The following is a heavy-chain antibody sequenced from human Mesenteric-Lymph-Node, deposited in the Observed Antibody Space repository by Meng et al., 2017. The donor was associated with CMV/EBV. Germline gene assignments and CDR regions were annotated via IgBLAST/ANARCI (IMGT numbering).Heavy chain of an antibody. CDR3: AKAALSDLGYCSDTGCYPYSFDY. V-gene: IGHV1-2*07. CDR2: INPVRGVP. D-gene: IGHD2-2*01. J-gene: IGHJ4*02. CDR1: YF. Sequence: YFLPSLLPAPGQGLDWMAWINPVRGVPSYAHTFHGTFSITRDTSISTAYMEFSRLTSYDTAVYFCAKAALSDLGYCSDTGCYPYSFDYWGQGSLVTVSS.